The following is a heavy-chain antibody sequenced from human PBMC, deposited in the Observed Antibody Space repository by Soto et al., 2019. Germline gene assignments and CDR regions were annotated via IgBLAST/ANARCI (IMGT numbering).Heavy chain of an antibody. CDR3: AREDSSGWYRAFDS. D-gene: IGHD6-19*01. CDR1: GGAISIYN. J-gene: IGHJ4*02. CDR2: VYRSGST. Sequence: PSETVSLTCTVSGGAISIYNWKWIRQLPGKGLEWIGYVYRSGSTSYNPSLQSRVTISVDTSKNQFSLNLRNVTAADTAVYYCAREDSSGWYRAFDSWGQGTLVTVSS. V-gene: IGHV4-59*01.